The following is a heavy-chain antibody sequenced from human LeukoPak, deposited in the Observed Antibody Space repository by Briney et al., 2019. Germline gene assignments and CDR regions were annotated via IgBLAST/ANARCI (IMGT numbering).Heavy chain of an antibody. CDR2: INHSGST. V-gene: IGHV4-34*01. D-gene: IGHD3-10*01. CDR1: GGSFSGYY. Sequence: SETLSLTCAVYGGSFSGYYWSWIRQPPGKGLEWIGEINHSGSTNYNPSLKSRVTISVDTSKNQFSLKLSSVTAADTAVYYCATHGSGSYYNGGYFDYWGQGTLVTVSS. J-gene: IGHJ4*02. CDR3: ATHGSGSYYNGGYFDY.